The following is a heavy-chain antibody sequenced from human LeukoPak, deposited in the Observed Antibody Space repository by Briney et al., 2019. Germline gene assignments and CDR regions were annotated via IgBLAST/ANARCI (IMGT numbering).Heavy chain of an antibody. J-gene: IGHJ3*02. CDR1: GFTFSSYC. CDR2: MSGSWCST. D-gene: IGHD3-22*01. CDR3: AKFSDYYDSSGYYPRFGAFDI. V-gene: IGHV3-23*01. Sequence: GGTLRLSWAASGFTFSSYCMSWVRQAPGKGLDWVSAMSGSWCSTYYADSVKGRCTITRDNSKNTLYLQMNSMRAEDTAVYYCAKFSDYYDSSGYYPRFGAFDIWGQGTMVTVSS.